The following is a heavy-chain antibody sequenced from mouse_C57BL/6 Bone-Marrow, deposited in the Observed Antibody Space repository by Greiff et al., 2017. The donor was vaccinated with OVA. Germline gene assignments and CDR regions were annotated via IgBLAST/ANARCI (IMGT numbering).Heavy chain of an antibody. J-gene: IGHJ4*01. CDR1: GYSFTDYN. D-gene: IGHD1-1*01. CDR3: ARGGFPKFITTLGAMDY. Sequence: VQLQQSGPELVKPGASVKISCKASGYSFTDYNMNWVKQSNGKSLEWIGVINPNYGTTSYNQKFKGKATLTVDQSSSTAYMQLNSLTSEDSAVYYCARGGFPKFITTLGAMDYWGQGTSVTVSS. CDR2: INPNYGTT. V-gene: IGHV1-39*01.